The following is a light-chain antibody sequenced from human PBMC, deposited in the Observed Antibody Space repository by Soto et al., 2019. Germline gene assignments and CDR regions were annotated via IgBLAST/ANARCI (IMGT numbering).Light chain of an antibody. V-gene: IGKV3-20*01. J-gene: IGKJ5*01. CDR1: QSIGSSY. CDR2: GAS. CDR3: QQYVSFPIT. Sequence: EIVLTQSPGTLSLSPEERATLSCRASQSIGSSYLAWYQQKPGQAPRLLIYGASTRATGIPDRFSCSGSGTDFTLTINRVAPEDFAVYYCQQYVSFPITFGKGTRLEIK.